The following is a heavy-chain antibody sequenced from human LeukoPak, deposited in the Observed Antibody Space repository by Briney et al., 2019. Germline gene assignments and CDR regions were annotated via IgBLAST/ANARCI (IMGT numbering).Heavy chain of an antibody. V-gene: IGHV1-2*02. CDR2: INPNSGGT. CDR3: ARANYGSARTDY. Sequence: GASVKVSCKASGYTFTGYYMHWVRQAPGQGLEWMGWINPNSGGTNYAQKFQGRVTITADKSTSTAYMELSSLRSEDTAVYYCARANYGSARTDYWGQGTLVTVSS. D-gene: IGHD3-10*01. J-gene: IGHJ4*02. CDR1: GYTFTGYY.